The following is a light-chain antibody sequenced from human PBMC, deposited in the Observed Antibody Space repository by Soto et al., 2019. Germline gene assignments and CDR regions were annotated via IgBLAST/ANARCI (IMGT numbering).Light chain of an antibody. V-gene: IGKV4-1*01. CDR2: WAS. CDR1: QSVVSSSTNKNY. CDR3: QQYWSTPLT. J-gene: IGKJ4*01. Sequence: DIVMTQSPDSLAVSLGERATINCKSTQSVVSSSTNKNYLAWYQQKPGQPPKLLIYWASTRESGVPDRFSGSGSGTDFILIINSLQAEDVAVYYCQQYWSTPLTFGGGTKVEIK.